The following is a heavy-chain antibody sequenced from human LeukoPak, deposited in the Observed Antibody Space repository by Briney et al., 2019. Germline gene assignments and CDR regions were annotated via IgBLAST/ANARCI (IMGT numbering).Heavy chain of an antibody. CDR3: ARLIWSGVSAGMDV. CDR1: GGSISSGSYY. CDR2: IYTSGST. V-gene: IGHV4-61*02. J-gene: IGHJ6*02. D-gene: IGHD3-3*01. Sequence: SQTLSLTCTVSGGSISSGSYYWSWIRQPAGRGLEWIGRIYTSGSTNYNPSLKSRVTISVDTSKNQFSLKLSSVTAADTAVYYCARLIWSGVSAGMDVWGQGTTVTVSS.